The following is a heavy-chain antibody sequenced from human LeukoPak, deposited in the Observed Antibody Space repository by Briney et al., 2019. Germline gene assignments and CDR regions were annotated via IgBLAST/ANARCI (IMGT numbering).Heavy chain of an antibody. CDR3: AREGDSSSSSYGAFDI. J-gene: IGHJ3*02. CDR2: IYYSGST. CDR1: GGSISSYY. Sequence: SETLSLTCTVSGGSISSYYRSWIRQPPGKGLEWIGYIYYSGSTNYNPSLKSRVTISVDTSKNQFSLKLSSVTAADTAVYYCAREGDSSSSSYGAFDIWGQGTMVTVSS. D-gene: IGHD6-6*01. V-gene: IGHV4-59*01.